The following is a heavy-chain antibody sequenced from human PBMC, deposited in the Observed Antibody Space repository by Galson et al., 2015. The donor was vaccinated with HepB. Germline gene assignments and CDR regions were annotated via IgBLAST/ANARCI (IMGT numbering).Heavy chain of an antibody. Sequence: SVKVSCKASGYTFTDYYIHWVRQAPGQGLEWMGMINPGGGSTGYAQSFQGRVTMTRDTSTSTVYMELSSLRSEDTAVYYCVRDNMGRIAAAVPNWFDPWGQGTLVTVSS. CDR2: INPGGGST. J-gene: IGHJ5*02. D-gene: IGHD6-13*01. CDR3: VRDNMGRIAAAVPNWFDP. CDR1: GYTFTDYY. V-gene: IGHV1-46*01.